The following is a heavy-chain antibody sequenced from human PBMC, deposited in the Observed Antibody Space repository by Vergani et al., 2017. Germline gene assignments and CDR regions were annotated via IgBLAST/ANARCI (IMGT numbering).Heavy chain of an antibody. CDR2: ISYDGSNK. V-gene: IGHV3-30-3*01. CDR3: ARWGGGSSSSLG. Sequence: QVQLVESGGGVVQPGRSLRLSCAASGFTFSSYAMHWVRQAPGKGLEWVAVISYDGSNKYYADSVKGRFTISRDNSKNTLYLQMNSLRAEDTAVDYCARWGGGSSSSLGWGQGTLVTVSS. D-gene: IGHD6-6*01. J-gene: IGHJ4*02. CDR1: GFTFSSYA.